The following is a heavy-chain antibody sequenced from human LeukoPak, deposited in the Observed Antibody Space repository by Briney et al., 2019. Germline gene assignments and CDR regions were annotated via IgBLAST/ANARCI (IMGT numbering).Heavy chain of an antibody. V-gene: IGHV3-53*01. Sequence: GGSLRLSCAASGFSVSTYYMTWVRQAPGKGLECVSVIYSGGSTYYADSVKGRFTVSRDNSKNTLYLQMNSLRAEDTAMYYCARGLGYCTSTTCLLPFDYWGQGTLVTVSS. D-gene: IGHD2-2*01. CDR2: IYSGGST. CDR3: ARGLGYCTSTTCLLPFDY. J-gene: IGHJ4*02. CDR1: GFSVSTYY.